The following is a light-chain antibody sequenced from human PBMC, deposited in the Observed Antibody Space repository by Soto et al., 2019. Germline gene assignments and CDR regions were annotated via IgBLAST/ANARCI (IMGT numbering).Light chain of an antibody. Sequence: EIVMTQAPATLSVSPAERATLSFRASQSVSSNFAWYQQKPGQATRLLIYGASTRATGIPARFSGSGSGTEFTLTISSLPSEDFAVYYCQQYSNWPSSGGGTKVDIK. CDR3: QQYSNWPS. CDR2: GAS. V-gene: IGKV3-15*01. CDR1: QSVSSN. J-gene: IGKJ4*01.